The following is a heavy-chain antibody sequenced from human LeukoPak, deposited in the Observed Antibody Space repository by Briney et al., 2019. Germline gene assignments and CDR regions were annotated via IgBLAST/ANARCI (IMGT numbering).Heavy chain of an antibody. CDR2: ISSSGTTI. CDR1: GFTFSSYE. J-gene: IGHJ3*01. CDR3: ARGPMVLMAAAANYVFDF. D-gene: IGHD6-13*01. V-gene: IGHV3-48*03. Sequence: PGGSLRLSCAASGFTFSSYEMNWVRQAPGKGLEWVSYISSSGTTIHYADSVKGRFTISRDNAKNSLYLQMNSLRAEDTGLYYCARGPMVLMAAAANYVFDFWGQGTLVTVSS.